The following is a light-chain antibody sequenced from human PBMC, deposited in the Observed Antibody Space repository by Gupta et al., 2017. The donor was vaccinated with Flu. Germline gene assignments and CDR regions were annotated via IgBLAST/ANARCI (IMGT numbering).Light chain of an antibody. CDR3: CSYAGSSTFVV. CDR1: TSDVGGYNL. CDR2: EGS. Sequence: ITISCTGTTSDVGGYNLVSWYQQHPGKAPKLMIYEGSKRPSGVSNRFSGSKSGNTASLTISGLQAEDEADYYCCSYAGSSTFVVFGGGTKLTVL. V-gene: IGLV2-23*03. J-gene: IGLJ2*01.